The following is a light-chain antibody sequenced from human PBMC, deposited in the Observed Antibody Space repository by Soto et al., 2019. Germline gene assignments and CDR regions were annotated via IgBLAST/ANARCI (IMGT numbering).Light chain of an antibody. CDR3: QQRPNWPLT. J-gene: IGKJ4*01. CDR1: QSISSH. Sequence: EIVLTQSPATLSLSPGERATLSCRASQSISSHLVWYQQKPGQAPRLLMYDASNRATGIPARFSGSGSGTDFTLTISSLEPEDCAVYCCQQRPNWPLTFGGGTKVEIK. V-gene: IGKV3-11*01. CDR2: DAS.